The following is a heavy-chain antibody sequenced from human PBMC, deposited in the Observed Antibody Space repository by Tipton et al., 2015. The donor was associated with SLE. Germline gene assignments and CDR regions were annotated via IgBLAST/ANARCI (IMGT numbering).Heavy chain of an antibody. D-gene: IGHD6-19*01. V-gene: IGHV5-10-1*01. J-gene: IGHJ3*02. CDR3: ARPLRVAVARGAFDI. CDR1: GYDFTTYW. CDR2: IDPSDSYT. Sequence: VQLVQSGAEVKKPGESLRISCKASGYDFTTYWISWVRQVPGKGLEWMGRIDPSDSYTNYSPSFQGHVTISADKSISTAYLQWSSLKASDTAMYYCARPLRVAVARGAFDIWGQGTMVTVSS.